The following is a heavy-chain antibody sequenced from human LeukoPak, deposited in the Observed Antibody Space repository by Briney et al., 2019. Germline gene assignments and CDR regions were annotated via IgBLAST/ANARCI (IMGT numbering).Heavy chain of an antibody. J-gene: IGHJ4*02. V-gene: IGHV1-69*02. D-gene: IGHD4-11*01. Sequence: SVKVSCKTSGGTFSSYPINWVRQAPGQGLEWMGRIIPILAIPNYAQKFQGRITITADKSTSTAYMEVSSLTSEDTAVYYCARTTTVILWGQGTLVTVSS. CDR1: GGTFSSYP. CDR3: ARTTTVIL. CDR2: IIPILAIP.